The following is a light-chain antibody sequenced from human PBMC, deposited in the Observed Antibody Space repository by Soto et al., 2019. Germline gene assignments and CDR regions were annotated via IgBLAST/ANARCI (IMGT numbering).Light chain of an antibody. CDR1: ETISTD. CDR2: AAS. V-gene: IGKV1-39*01. Sequence: DIQLTQSPSSLSASVGDRVTITCRASETISTDLNWYQQKPGKAPKVLIYAASSLQSGVPSRFSGSGSGTDFTLTISRLQPEDFAVYYCQQNYNTPPFTFGQGTKLEI. CDR3: QQNYNTPPFT. J-gene: IGKJ2*01.